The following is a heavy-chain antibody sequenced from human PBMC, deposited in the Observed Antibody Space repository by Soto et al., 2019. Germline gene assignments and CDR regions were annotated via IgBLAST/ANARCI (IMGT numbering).Heavy chain of an antibody. D-gene: IGHD5-18*01. Sequence: QVQLVESGGGVVQPGRSLRLSCAASGFTFSSYGMHWVRQAPGKGLEWVAVISYDGSNKYYADSVKGRFTISRDNSKNTLYLQMNSLRAEDTAVYYCAKDRHTAMFYHFDYWGQGTLVTVSS. CDR3: AKDRHTAMFYHFDY. CDR2: ISYDGSNK. J-gene: IGHJ4*02. CDR1: GFTFSSYG. V-gene: IGHV3-30*18.